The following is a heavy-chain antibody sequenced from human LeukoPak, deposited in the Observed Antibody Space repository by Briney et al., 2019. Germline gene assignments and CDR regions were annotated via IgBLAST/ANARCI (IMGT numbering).Heavy chain of an antibody. D-gene: IGHD5-24*01. CDR2: IKQDGSEK. CDR1: GFTFSSYW. CDR3: AGGPGEVAVKGGGY. J-gene: IGHJ4*02. Sequence: GGSLRLSCAASGFTFSSYWMSWVRQAPGKGLEWVANIKQDGSEKYYVDSVKGRFTISRDNAKNSLYLQMNCLRAEDTAVYYCAGGPGEVAVKGGGYWGQGTLVTVSS. V-gene: IGHV3-7*01.